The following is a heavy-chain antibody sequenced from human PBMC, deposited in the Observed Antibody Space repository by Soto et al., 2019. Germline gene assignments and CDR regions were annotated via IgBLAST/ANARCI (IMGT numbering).Heavy chain of an antibody. CDR3: ASPQGGSSSSHLGDY. CDR2: INHSGST. Sequence: SSETLSLTCAVYGGSFSGYYWSWIRQPPGKGLEWIGEINHSGSTNYNPSLKSRVTISVDTSKNQFSLKLSSVTAADTAVYYCASPQGGSSSSHLGDYWGQGTLVTVSS. J-gene: IGHJ4*02. V-gene: IGHV4-34*01. D-gene: IGHD6-6*01. CDR1: GGSFSGYY.